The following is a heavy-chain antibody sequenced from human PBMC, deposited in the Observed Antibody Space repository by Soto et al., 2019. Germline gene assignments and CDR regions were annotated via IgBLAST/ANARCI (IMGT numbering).Heavy chain of an antibody. CDR2: INSDGSIT. Sequence: EVQLVESGGGLILPGGSLRLSCAASGFTFNTHWMHWVRQAAGKGLVWVSRINSDGSITDYADSVKGRFSISRDNPRNTLYLQMNSLSPEDTAVYYCARAMTSVGAAAKGDFWGQGTLVTVSS. D-gene: IGHD1-26*01. CDR3: ARAMTSVGAAAKGDF. CDR1: GFTFNTHW. V-gene: IGHV3-74*01. J-gene: IGHJ4*02.